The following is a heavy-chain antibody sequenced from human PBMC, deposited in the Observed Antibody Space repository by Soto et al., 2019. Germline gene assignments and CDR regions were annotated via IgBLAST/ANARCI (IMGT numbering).Heavy chain of an antibody. CDR3: ARGVWGYGDRSSDY. D-gene: IGHD4-17*01. CDR2: ISSSSSTI. Sequence: EVQLVESGGGLVQPGGSLRLSCAASGFTFSSYSMNWVRQAPGKGLEWVSYISSSSSTIYYADSVKGRFTISRDNAKNSLYRQMNSLRDEDTAVYYCARGVWGYGDRSSDYWGQGTLVTVSS. CDR1: GFTFSSYS. J-gene: IGHJ4*02. V-gene: IGHV3-48*02.